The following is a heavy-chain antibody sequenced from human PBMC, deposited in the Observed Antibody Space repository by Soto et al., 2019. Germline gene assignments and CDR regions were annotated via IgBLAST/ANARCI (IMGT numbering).Heavy chain of an antibody. D-gene: IGHD3-10*01. J-gene: IGHJ4*02. CDR2: ISSSSSTI. V-gene: IGHV3-48*01. CDR1: GFTFSSYS. Sequence: PGGSLRLSCAASGFTFSSYSMNWVRQAPGKGLEWVSYISSSSSTIYYADSVKGRFTISRDNAKNSLYLQMNSLRAEDTAVYYCARGGPQSHFDYWGQGTLVTVSS. CDR3: ARGGPQSHFDY.